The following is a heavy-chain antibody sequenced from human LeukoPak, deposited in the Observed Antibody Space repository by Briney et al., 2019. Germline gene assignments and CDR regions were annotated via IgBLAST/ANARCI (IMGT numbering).Heavy chain of an antibody. V-gene: IGHV3-48*04. Sequence: GGSLRLSCAASGFTLSSYSMNWVRQAPGKGLEWVSYISSSSSTIYYADSVKGRFTISRDNAKNSLYLQMNSLRAEDTAVYYCAGYGDYGGFDYWGQGTLVTVS. J-gene: IGHJ4*02. D-gene: IGHD4-17*01. CDR2: ISSSSSTI. CDR1: GFTLSSYS. CDR3: AGYGDYGGFDY.